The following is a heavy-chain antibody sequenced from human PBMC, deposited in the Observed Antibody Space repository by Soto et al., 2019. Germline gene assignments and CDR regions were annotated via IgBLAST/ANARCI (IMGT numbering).Heavy chain of an antibody. Sequence: GGSLRLSCAASGFTFISYGMHWVRQAPGKGLEWVAVISYDGSNKYYADSVKGRFTISRDNSKNTLYLQMNSLRAEDTAVYYCARDEYYYDSSGSFDYWGQGTLVTVSS. J-gene: IGHJ4*02. V-gene: IGHV3-30*03. CDR3: ARDEYYYDSSGSFDY. CDR2: ISYDGSNK. D-gene: IGHD3-22*01. CDR1: GFTFISYG.